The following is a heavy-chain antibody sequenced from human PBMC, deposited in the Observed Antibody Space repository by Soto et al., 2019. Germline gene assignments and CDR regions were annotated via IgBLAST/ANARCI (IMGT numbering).Heavy chain of an antibody. J-gene: IGHJ6*02. CDR2: ISAYNGNT. D-gene: IGHD6-13*01. CDR3: ASYREQLVLYGMDV. Sequence: QVQLVQSGAEVKKPGASVKVSCKASGYTFTSYVISWVRQAPGQGLEWMGWISAYNGNTNYAQKLQCRVTMTTDTSTSTAYMELRSLRSDDTAVYYFASYREQLVLYGMDVWGQGPTVTVSS. CDR1: GYTFTSYV. V-gene: IGHV1-18*01.